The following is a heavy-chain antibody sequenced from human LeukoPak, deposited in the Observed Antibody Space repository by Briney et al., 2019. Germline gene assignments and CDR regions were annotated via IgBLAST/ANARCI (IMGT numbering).Heavy chain of an antibody. J-gene: IGHJ5*02. V-gene: IGHV1-2*02. CDR1: GFTFTGYY. CDR2: INPNSGGT. D-gene: IGHD2-2*01. Sequence: SVKVSCKASGFTFTGYYMNWVQQAPGQGLEWMGWINPNSGGTNYAQKFQGRVTMTRDTSISTAYMELSRLRSDDTAVYYCARDFVPAAIPWFDPWGQGTLVTVSS. CDR3: ARDFVPAAIPWFDP.